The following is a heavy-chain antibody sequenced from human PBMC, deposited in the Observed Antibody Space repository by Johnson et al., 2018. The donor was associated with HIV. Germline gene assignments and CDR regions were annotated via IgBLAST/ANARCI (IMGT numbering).Heavy chain of an antibody. V-gene: IGHV3-72*01. CDR3: VRDSSGYSGFDI. D-gene: IGHD3-22*01. CDR1: GFIFSDHY. J-gene: IGHJ3*02. Sequence: VQLVESGGGLVQPGGSLRLSCAASGFIFSDHYMDWVRQAPGKGLEWVGRSRDNANTHTTEYAASVKGRFTISRDDAKSLLYLQMNRLKTEDTAVYYCVRDSSGYSGFDIWGQGTVVTVSS. CDR2: SRDNANTHTT.